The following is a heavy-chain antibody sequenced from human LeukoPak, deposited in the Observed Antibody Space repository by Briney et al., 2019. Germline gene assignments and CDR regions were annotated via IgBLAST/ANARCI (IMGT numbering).Heavy chain of an antibody. D-gene: IGHD3-22*01. CDR1: GGSISSYY. V-gene: IGHV4-59*08. CDR2: IYYSGST. J-gene: IGHJ2*01. Sequence: NPSETLSLTCTVSGGSISSYYWSWIRQRPGKGLEWIGYIYYSGSTNYNPSLKSRVTISVDTSKNQFSLKLSSVTAADTAVYYCARSYYYDSSDVYWYFDLWGRGTLVTVSS. CDR3: ARSYYYDSSDVYWYFDL.